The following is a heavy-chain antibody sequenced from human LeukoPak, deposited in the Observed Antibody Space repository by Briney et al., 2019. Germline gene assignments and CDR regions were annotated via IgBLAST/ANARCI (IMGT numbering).Heavy chain of an antibody. CDR2: IYYSGNT. CDR1: GGSINTYY. J-gene: IGHJ6*03. CDR3: ASAPEYSSTSDHYYYYMDV. V-gene: IGHV4-59*01. D-gene: IGHD6-6*01. Sequence: KPSETLSLTCTVSGGSINTYYWSWIRQPPGKGLEWIGNIYYSGNTKQNPFLRSRVTISVDTSKNQFSLKLSSVTAADTAVYFCASAPEYSSTSDHYYYYMDVWGKGTPVTVSS.